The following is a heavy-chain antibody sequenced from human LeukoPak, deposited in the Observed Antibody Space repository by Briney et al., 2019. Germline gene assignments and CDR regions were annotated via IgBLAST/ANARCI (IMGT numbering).Heavy chain of an antibody. CDR3: ARYQYCTSGSCYSDY. Sequence: GESLKISCKGSGYSFTNYWIGWVRQLPGKGLEWMGIVFPGDSDTRYSPSFQGQVTISADKSISTAYLQWSSLKASDTAMYYCARYQYCTSGSCYSDYWGQGTLVTVSS. J-gene: IGHJ4*02. V-gene: IGHV5-51*01. CDR2: VFPGDSDT. CDR1: GYSFTNYW. D-gene: IGHD2-15*01.